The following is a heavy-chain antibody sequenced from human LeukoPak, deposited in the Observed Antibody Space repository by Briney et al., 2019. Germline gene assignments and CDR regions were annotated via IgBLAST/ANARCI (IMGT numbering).Heavy chain of an antibody. CDR1: GYTFTGYY. CDR3: ARSTYSCGWYDC. CDR2: INSKSGDT. J-gene: IGHJ4*02. Sequence: ASVKASCKASGYTFTGYYVHWVRQAPGQGLEWMGWINSKSGDTNHAQRFQGRVTMTRDTSISTVYMELSWLRSDDTAIYYCARSTYSCGWYDCWSQGTLVSVSS. D-gene: IGHD6-13*01. V-gene: IGHV1-2*02.